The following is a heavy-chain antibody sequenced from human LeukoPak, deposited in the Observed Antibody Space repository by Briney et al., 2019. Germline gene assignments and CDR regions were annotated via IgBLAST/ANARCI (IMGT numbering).Heavy chain of an antibody. V-gene: IGHV4-39*01. D-gene: IGHD3-22*01. CDR1: GGSISSSSYY. Sequence: SETLSLTCTVSGGSISSSSYYWGWIRQPPGKELEWIGSIYYSGSTYYNPSLKSRVTISVDTSKNQFSLKLSSVTAADTAVYYCARQGMIVVVFDYWGQGTLVTVSS. CDR2: IYYSGST. CDR3: ARQGMIVVVFDY. J-gene: IGHJ4*02.